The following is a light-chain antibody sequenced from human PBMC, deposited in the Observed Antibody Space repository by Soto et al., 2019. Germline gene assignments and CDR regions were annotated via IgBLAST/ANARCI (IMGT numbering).Light chain of an antibody. J-gene: IGLJ1*01. CDR3: CSYAGSSTF. CDR2: EGS. Sequence: QSVLTQPACASASPGQSITISCTGTSSDVGSYNLVSWYQQHPGKAPKLMIYEGSKRPSGVSNRFSGSKSGNTASLTISGLQAEDEADYYCCSYAGSSTFFGTGTKVTVL. V-gene: IGLV2-23*03. CDR1: SSDVGSYNL.